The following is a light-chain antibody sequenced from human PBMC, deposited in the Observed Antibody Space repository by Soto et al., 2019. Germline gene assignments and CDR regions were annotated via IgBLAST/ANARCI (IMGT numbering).Light chain of an antibody. J-gene: IGLJ2*01. CDR1: SSNIGAGFD. Sequence: QSVLTQPPSVSGAPGQGVTIPCTGSSSNIGAGFDVHWYQHFPGTAPKLLIYDNNKRPSGIPDRFSGSKSGTSGTLDITGLQTGDEADYYCATWDGSLPGEVFGGGTKLTVL. V-gene: IGLV1-51*01. CDR3: ATWDGSLPGEV. CDR2: DNN.